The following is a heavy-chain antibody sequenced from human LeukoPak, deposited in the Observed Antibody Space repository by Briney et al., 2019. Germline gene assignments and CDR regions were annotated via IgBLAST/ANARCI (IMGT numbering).Heavy chain of an antibody. V-gene: IGHV3-23*01. CDR2: ISGSGGST. D-gene: IGHD3-10*01. CDR3: AKDRRAGSYDY. CDR1: GFTFSRNG. Sequence: TRGSLRLSCAASGFTFSRNGMTWVRQAPGKGLEWVSAISGSGGSTYYADSVKGRFTISRDNSKNTLYLQMNSLRAEDTAVYYCAKDRRAGSYDYWGQGTLVTVSS. J-gene: IGHJ4*02.